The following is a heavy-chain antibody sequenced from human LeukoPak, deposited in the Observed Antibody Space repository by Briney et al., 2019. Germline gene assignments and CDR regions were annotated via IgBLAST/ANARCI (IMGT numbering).Heavy chain of an antibody. J-gene: IGHJ4*02. V-gene: IGHV3-23*01. Sequence: GGSLRLSCAASGFTFSSYGMSWVRQAPGKGLEWVSAISGSGGSTYYADSVKGRFTFSRDNSKDTLYLQVNSLRTEDTAVYYCAREAAHISAAAFDFWGQGTLVIVSS. CDR3: AREAAHISAAAFDF. CDR1: GFTFSSYG. CDR2: ISGSGGST. D-gene: IGHD6-13*01.